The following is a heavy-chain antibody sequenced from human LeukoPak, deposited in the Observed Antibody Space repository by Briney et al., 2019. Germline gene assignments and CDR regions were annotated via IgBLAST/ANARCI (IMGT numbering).Heavy chain of an antibody. Sequence: PGRSLRLSCAASGFTFSSYGMHWVRQAPGKGLEWVAVIWYDGSNKYYADSVKGRFTISRDNSKNTLYLQMNSMRAEDTAVYYCARGKSSTGCPGDYWGQGTLVTVS. V-gene: IGHV3-33*01. CDR2: IWYDGSNK. CDR3: ARGKSSTGCPGDY. D-gene: IGHD2-2*01. CDR1: GFTFSSYG. J-gene: IGHJ4*02.